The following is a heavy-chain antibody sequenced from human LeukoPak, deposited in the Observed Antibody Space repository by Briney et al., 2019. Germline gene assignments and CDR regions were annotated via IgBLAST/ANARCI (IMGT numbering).Heavy chain of an antibody. CDR2: INGDGSTT. D-gene: IGHD3-22*01. J-gene: IGHJ1*01. V-gene: IGHV3-74*01. CDR1: GLTFGSHW. Sequence: GGSLRLSCAASGLTFGSHWMHWVRQTPGKGPVWVSHINGDGSTTRYADSVKGRFTISRDNAKNTLFLQMNSLRVEDSAIYYCATPHDYDSSGYRNWGQGTLVTVSS. CDR3: ATPHDYDSSGYRN.